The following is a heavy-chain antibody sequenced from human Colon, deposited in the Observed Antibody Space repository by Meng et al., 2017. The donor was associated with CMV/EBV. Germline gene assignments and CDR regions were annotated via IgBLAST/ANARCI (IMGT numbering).Heavy chain of an antibody. V-gene: IGHV3-23*01. D-gene: IGHD2-15*01. CDR3: AKYIVVVGAALDS. CDR1: GFTFSFYA. J-gene: IGHJ4*02. Sequence: GGSLRLSCAASGFTFSFYAMGWVRQAPGKGLEWVASMTGSGYRTYYADSVKGRFTISRDTSNNTLNLQMNRLRAEDTDVYYCAKYIVVVGAALDSWGQGTLVTVSS. CDR2: MTGSGYRT.